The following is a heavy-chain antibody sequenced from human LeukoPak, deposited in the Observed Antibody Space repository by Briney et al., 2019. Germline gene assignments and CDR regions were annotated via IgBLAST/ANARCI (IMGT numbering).Heavy chain of an antibody. J-gene: IGHJ4*02. V-gene: IGHV3-21*05. CDR1: GFTFSIYE. Sequence: AGGSLRLSCAASGFTFSIYEMNWVRQAPGKGLEWVSYISSSSSYIYYADSVKGRFTISRDNAKNSLYLQMNSLRAEDTAVYYCARDLSRITGTAFDYWGQGTLVTVSS. CDR2: ISSSSSYI. D-gene: IGHD1-20*01. CDR3: ARDLSRITGTAFDY.